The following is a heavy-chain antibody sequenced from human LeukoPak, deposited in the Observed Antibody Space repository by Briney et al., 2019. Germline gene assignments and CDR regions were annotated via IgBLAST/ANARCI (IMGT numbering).Heavy chain of an antibody. Sequence: PSETLSLTCAVSGGSISSGGYSWSWIRQPPGKGLEWIGYIYHSGSTYYNPSLKSRVTISVDRSKNQFSLKLSSVTAADTAVYYCRVNGYTLDYWGQGTLVTVSS. V-gene: IGHV4-30-2*01. J-gene: IGHJ4*02. CDR1: GGSISSGGYS. D-gene: IGHD5-24*01. CDR2: IYHSGST. CDR3: RVNGYTLDY.